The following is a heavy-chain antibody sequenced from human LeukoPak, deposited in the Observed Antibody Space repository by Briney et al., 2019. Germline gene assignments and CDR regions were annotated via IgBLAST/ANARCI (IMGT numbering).Heavy chain of an antibody. Sequence: GGSLRLSCAASGFTFSSYWMNWVRQAPGKGREWVANIEREGNEKNYVDSVKGRFSISRDNAKNSLYLQMDSLRAEDTAVYYCAKEGAYPIITYDSWGQGALVTVSS. CDR1: GFTFSSYW. CDR3: AKEGAYPIITYDS. CDR2: IEREGNEK. D-gene: IGHD3-10*01. V-gene: IGHV3-7*01. J-gene: IGHJ5*01.